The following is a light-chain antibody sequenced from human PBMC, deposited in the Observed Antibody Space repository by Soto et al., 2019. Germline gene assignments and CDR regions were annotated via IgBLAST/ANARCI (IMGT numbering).Light chain of an antibody. Sequence: QFVLTQPASVSGSPGQSITISCTGTSRDVGSYNLVSWYQQHPGKAPKLMIYEGSKRPSGVSNRFSGSKSGNTASLTISGLQAEDEADYYCCSYAGSSTYVFGTGTKVTVL. V-gene: IGLV2-23*01. J-gene: IGLJ1*01. CDR2: EGS. CDR3: CSYAGSSTYV. CDR1: SRDVGSYNL.